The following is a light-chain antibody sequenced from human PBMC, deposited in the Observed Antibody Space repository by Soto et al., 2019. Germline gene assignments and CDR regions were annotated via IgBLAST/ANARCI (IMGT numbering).Light chain of an antibody. V-gene: IGLV1-44*01. J-gene: IGLJ2*01. CDR3: AAWDDILNIVV. Sequence: QSVLTQPPSMSASPGQPITISCSGARSNIGKNTLNWFQQLPGTAPNLLISTPNHRPSGVRDRFSASKSGTSASLTISGLRSDDEADYYCAAWDDILNIVVFGGGTKVTVL. CDR2: TPN. CDR1: RSNIGKNT.